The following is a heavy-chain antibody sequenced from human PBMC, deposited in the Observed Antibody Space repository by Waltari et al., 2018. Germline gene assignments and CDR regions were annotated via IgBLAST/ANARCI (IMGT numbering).Heavy chain of an antibody. V-gene: IGHV4-30-4*08. J-gene: IGHJ4*02. CDR1: GGSLSSGYYY. CDR3: ARFGSSSRYYFDY. D-gene: IGHD6-6*01. CDR2: IYYSGST. Sequence: QVQLQESGPGLVKPSQTLSLTCTVSGGSLSSGYYYLSLIRQPPGKGLEWIGYIYYSGSTYYNPSLKSRVTISVDTSKNQFSLKLSSVTAADTAVYYCARFGSSSRYYFDYWGQGTLVTVSS.